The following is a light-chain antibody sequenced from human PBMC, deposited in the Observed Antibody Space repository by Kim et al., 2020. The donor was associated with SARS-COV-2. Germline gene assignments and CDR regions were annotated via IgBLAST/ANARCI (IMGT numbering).Light chain of an antibody. J-gene: IGKJ4*01. CDR3: QQRSNWPLT. CDR2: DTS. Sequence: LSPGERATLSCRASQSVSRSFAWYQQKPGQAPRLLIYDTSKRATGIPARFSGSGSGTDFTLTISSLEPEDFAVYYCQQRSNWPLTFGGGTKVDIK. CDR1: QSVSRS. V-gene: IGKV3-11*01.